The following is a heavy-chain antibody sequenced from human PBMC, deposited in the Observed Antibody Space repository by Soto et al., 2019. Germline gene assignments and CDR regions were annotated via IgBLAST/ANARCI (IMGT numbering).Heavy chain of an antibody. CDR1: GGSITSYYSC. CDR3: ARGPSGDKVHY. CDR2: IFDSGTT. D-gene: IGHD7-27*01. J-gene: IGHJ4*02. Sequence: PSDTLSLTCTVSGGSITSYYSCWSWIRQPPGEGLEWIGHIFDSGTTYTNPSLRSQVAISLDTSKNHFSLTLSSVTAADTAVYYCARGPSGDKVHYWGQGALVTVSS. V-gene: IGHV4-30-4*02.